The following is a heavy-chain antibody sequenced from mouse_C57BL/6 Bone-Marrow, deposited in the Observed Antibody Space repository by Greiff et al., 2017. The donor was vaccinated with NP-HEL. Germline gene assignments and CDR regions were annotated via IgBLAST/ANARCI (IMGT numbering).Heavy chain of an antibody. Sequence: QVQLQQSGAELARPGASVKLSCKASGYTFTSYGISWVKQRPGQGLEWIGEIYPRSGNTYYNEKFKGKATLTADKSSSTAYMELRSLTAEDSAVYFCARPGSWFAYWGQGTLVTVSA. V-gene: IGHV1-81*01. CDR1: GYTFTSYG. CDR2: IYPRSGNT. CDR3: ARPGSWFAY. D-gene: IGHD2-2*01. J-gene: IGHJ3*01.